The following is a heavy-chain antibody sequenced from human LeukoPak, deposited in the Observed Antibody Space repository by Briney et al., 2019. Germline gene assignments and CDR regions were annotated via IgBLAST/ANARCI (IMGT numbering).Heavy chain of an antibody. CDR2: INWNSVST. CDR3: ARDPETHGDYEFEY. J-gene: IGHJ4*02. CDR1: GFMFNDYG. V-gene: IGHV3-20*04. D-gene: IGHD4-17*01. Sequence: PGGSLRLSCAASGFMFNDYGMSWVRQVPGKGLEWVSGINWNSVSTSYEDSVKGRFTISRDNAKNSLYLQMNSLRVEDTAVYYCARDPETHGDYEFEYWGQGTLVTVSS.